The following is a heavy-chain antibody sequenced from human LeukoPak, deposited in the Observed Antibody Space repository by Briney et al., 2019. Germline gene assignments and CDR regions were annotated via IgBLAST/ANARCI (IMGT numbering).Heavy chain of an antibody. D-gene: IGHD3-3*01. V-gene: IGHV1-69*04. Sequence: ASVKVSCKASGGTFSSYAISWVRQAPGQGLEWMGRIIPTFGIANYAQKFQGRVTITADKSTSTAYMELSSLRSEDTAVYYCARDLRGLYDFWSGSTNWFDPWGQGTLVTVSS. CDR1: GGTFSSYA. CDR2: IIPTFGIA. J-gene: IGHJ5*02. CDR3: ARDLRGLYDFWSGSTNWFDP.